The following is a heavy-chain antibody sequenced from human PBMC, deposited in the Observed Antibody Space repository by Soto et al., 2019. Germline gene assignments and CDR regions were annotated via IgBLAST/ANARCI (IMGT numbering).Heavy chain of an antibody. J-gene: IGHJ6*03. V-gene: IGHV1-3*01. CDR2: INAGNGNT. CDR3: ARGSLLFVATAHYYMDV. Sequence: GASVKVSCKASGYTFTSYAMHWVRQAPGQRLEWMGWINAGNGNTKYSQKFQGRVTITRDTSASTAYMELSSLRSEDTAVYYCARGSLLFVATAHYYMDVWGKGNTVTVSS. CDR1: GYTFTSYA. D-gene: IGHD2-15*01.